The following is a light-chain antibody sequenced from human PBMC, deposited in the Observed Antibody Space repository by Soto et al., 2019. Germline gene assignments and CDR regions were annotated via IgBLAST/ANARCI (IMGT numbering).Light chain of an antibody. CDR3: GTWDSSLSAGV. Sequence: QSVLTQPPSVSAAPGQKVTISCSGSSSNIGNNYVSWYKQLPGTAPKLLIYDNNNRPSGIPDRFSGSKSGTSATLGIAGLQTGDEADYYCGTWDSSLSAGVFGGGTKLTVL. CDR1: SSNIGNNY. J-gene: IGLJ3*02. CDR2: DNN. V-gene: IGLV1-51*01.